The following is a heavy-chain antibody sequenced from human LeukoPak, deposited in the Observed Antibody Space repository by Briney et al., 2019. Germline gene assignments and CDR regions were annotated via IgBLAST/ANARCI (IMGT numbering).Heavy chain of an antibody. CDR1: GGTFSSYA. D-gene: IGHD3-9*01. CDR3: ASLTGYYSASFDY. J-gene: IGHJ4*02. Sequence: GASVKVSCKASGGTFSSYAISWVRQAPGQGLEWMGGIIPIFGTANYAQKFQGRVTITTDESTSTAYMELSSLRSEDTAVYYCASLTGYYSASFDYWGQGTLVTVSS. CDR2: IIPIFGTA. V-gene: IGHV1-69*05.